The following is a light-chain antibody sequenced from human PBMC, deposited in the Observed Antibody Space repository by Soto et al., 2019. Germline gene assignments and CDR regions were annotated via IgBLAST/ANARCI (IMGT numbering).Light chain of an antibody. CDR3: QHYNSYSEA. V-gene: IGKV4-1*01. CDR1: QRVLYSSNNKNY. CDR2: KAS. Sequence: DIVMPKSPASLAVSLGEGATINCRSSQRVLYSSNNKNYLAWYQQKPGKAPKLLIYKASTLKSGVPSRFSGSGSGTEFTLTISSLQPDDFATYYCQHYNSYSEAFGQGTKVDIK. J-gene: IGKJ1*01.